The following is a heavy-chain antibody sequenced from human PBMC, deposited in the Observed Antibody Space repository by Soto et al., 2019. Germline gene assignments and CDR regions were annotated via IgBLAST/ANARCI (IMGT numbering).Heavy chain of an antibody. CDR1: GFTFNNYA. J-gene: IGHJ4*02. CDR3: AKTFLARYCSSSICYDPADYFDY. CDR2: INNGGDNI. Sequence: LRLSCAASGFTFNNYAMSWVRQAPGKGLEWVSSINNGGDNIYYADSVKGRFTISRDNSKSTLYLQMNSLRAEDTAVYYCAKTFLARYCSSSICYDPADYFDYWGQGTLVTVSS. D-gene: IGHD2-2*01. V-gene: IGHV3-23*01.